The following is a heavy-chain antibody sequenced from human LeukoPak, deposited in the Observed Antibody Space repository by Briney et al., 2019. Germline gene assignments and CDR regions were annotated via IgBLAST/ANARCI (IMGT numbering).Heavy chain of an antibody. CDR1: GYTFSTYG. V-gene: IGHV1-18*01. CDR3: ARRYYYDSSGYDFDY. Sequence: GASVKVSCKASGYTFSTYGISWVRQAPGQGLEWMGWISTYNGNTNHAQKLQGRVTMTTDTSTSTAYMELRSLRSDDTAVYYCARRYYYDSSGYDFDYWGQGTLVTVSS. D-gene: IGHD3-22*01. J-gene: IGHJ4*02. CDR2: ISTYNGNT.